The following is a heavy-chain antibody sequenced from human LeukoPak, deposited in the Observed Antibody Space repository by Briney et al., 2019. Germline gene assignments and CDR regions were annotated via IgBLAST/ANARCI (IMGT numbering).Heavy chain of an antibody. CDR3: ARQGDYYDSSGYYFDY. CDR2: IYTSGST. Sequence: SETLSLTCTVSGGSISSYYWSWIRQPPGKGLEWIGYIYTSGSTNYNPSLKNRVTISVDTSKNQFSLKLSSVTAADTAVYYCARQGDYYDSSGYYFDYWGQGTLVTVSS. V-gene: IGHV4-4*09. CDR1: GGSISSYY. J-gene: IGHJ4*02. D-gene: IGHD3-22*01.